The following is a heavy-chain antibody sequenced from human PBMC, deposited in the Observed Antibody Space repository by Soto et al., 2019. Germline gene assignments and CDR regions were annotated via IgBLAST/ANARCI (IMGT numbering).Heavy chain of an antibody. Sequence: SETLSLTCTVSGGSISSYYWSWIRQPPGEGLEWIGYIYYSGSTNYNPSLKSRVTISVDTSKNQFSLKLSSVTAADTAVYYCARGVSLSNGDYREWDAFDIWGQGTMVTVSS. J-gene: IGHJ3*02. D-gene: IGHD4-17*01. CDR1: GGSISSYY. V-gene: IGHV4-59*08. CDR2: IYYSGST. CDR3: ARGVSLSNGDYREWDAFDI.